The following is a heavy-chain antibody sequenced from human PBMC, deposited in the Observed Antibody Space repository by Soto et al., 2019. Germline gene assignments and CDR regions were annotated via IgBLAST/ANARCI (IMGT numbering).Heavy chain of an antibody. D-gene: IGHD3-22*01. CDR1: GYSFTSYW. Sequence: EVQLVQSGAEVKKPGESLKISCKGSGYSFTSYWIGWVRQMPGKGLEWMGIIYPGDSDTRYSPSFQGQVTISADKSISTAYLQWSSLKASDTAMYYCARQFTYYYDSLNWFDPWGQGTLVTVSS. J-gene: IGHJ5*02. CDR2: IYPGDSDT. V-gene: IGHV5-51*01. CDR3: ARQFTYYYDSLNWFDP.